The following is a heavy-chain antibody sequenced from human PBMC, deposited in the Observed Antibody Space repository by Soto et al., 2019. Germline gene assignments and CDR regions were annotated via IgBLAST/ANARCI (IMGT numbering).Heavy chain of an antibody. CDR2: LNGRGGGT. CDR1: GFTFTDYA. Sequence: EVQLLASGGGLVQPGGSLRLSCAASGFTFTDYALTWVRQTPRKELEWVSSLNGRGGGTYYADPVKGRFTNSRDNSKNLVFLQMNSLGVEDAAIYDCTKNPRPICGGDCYAEYWGQGTLVTVSP. J-gene: IGHJ4*02. V-gene: IGHV3-23*01. D-gene: IGHD2-21*02. CDR3: TKNPRPICGGDCYAEY.